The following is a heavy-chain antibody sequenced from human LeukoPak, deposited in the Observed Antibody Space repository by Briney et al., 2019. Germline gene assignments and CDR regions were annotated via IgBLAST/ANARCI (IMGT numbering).Heavy chain of an antibody. J-gene: IGHJ6*02. V-gene: IGHV3-66*02. D-gene: IGHD4-23*01. CDR2: IYSGGGT. CDR3: ARDLSVVDYGMDV. CDR1: GFTVSSNY. Sequence: GGSLRLSCAASGFTVSSNYMSWVRQAPGKGLEWVSVIYSGGGTYYADSVKGRFTISRDNSKNTLYLQMNSLRAEDTAVYYCARDLSVVDYGMDVWGQGTTVTVSS.